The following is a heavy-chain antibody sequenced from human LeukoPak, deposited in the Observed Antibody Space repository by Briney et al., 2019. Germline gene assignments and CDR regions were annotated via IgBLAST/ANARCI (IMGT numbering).Heavy chain of an antibody. Sequence: SETLSLTCTVSGGSISSSFYYWGWIRQPPGKGLEWIGSIYHSGSTNYNPSLKSRVTISVDTSKNQFSLKLSSVTAADTAVYYCARGGPYYYDSYYFDYWGQGTLVTVSS. CDR3: ARGGPYYYDSYYFDY. CDR2: IYHSGST. CDR1: GGSISSSFYY. D-gene: IGHD3-22*01. J-gene: IGHJ4*02. V-gene: IGHV4-39*07.